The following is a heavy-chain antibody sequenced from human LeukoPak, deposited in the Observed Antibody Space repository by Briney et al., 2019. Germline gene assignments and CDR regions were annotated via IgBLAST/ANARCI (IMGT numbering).Heavy chain of an antibody. CDR1: GGSISSGYYY. V-gene: IGHV4-30-4*01. CDR2: IYYSGST. Sequence: SQTLSLTCTVSGGSISSGYYYWRWIRQPPGKGLEWIGYIYYSGSTYYNPSLKSRVPISVDTSKNQFSLKLSSVTAADTAVYYCAGGREYYFDYCCRGTLVTVSS. CDR3: AGGREYYFDY. J-gene: IGHJ4*02. D-gene: IGHD3-10*01.